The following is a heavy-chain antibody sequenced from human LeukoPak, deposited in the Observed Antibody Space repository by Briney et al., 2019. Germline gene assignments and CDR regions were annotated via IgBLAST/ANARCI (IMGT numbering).Heavy chain of an antibody. CDR3: TPTGYSDYDLFQPFYY. J-gene: IGHJ4*02. V-gene: IGHV3-73*01. Sequence: GGSLRLSCAASGFTFSGSAMHWVRQASGKGLEWVGRIRSKANSYATAYAASVKGRFTISRDDSKNTAYLQMNSLKTEDTAVYYCTPTGYSDYDLFQPFYYWGQGNLVNVSS. CDR1: GFTFSGSA. CDR2: IRSKANSYAT. D-gene: IGHD5-12*01.